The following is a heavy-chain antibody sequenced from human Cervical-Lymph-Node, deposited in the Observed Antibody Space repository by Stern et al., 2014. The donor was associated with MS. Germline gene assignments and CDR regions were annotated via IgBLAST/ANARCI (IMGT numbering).Heavy chain of an antibody. V-gene: IGHV1-69*01. CDR1: GGTFITYA. CDR2: IIPILVTP. Sequence: QVQLVQSGAEVKKPGSSVKVSCKASGGTFITYAISWVRQAPGPGLEWMGGIIPILVTPNYSQNVQGRVTISADESTTTVYIELSSLRSEDTALYYCTRERRHIDTIGGYFFDNWGQGTMVTVSS. CDR3: TRERRHIDTIGGYFFDN. J-gene: IGHJ4*02. D-gene: IGHD2-21*01.